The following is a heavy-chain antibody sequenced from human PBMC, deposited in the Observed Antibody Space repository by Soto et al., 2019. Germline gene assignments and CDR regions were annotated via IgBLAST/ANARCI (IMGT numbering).Heavy chain of an antibody. Sequence: RSLTCAVSGGSISSSNWWSWVRQPPGKGLEWIGEIYHSGSTNYNPSLKSRVTISVDKSKNQFSLKLSSVTAADTAVYYCARAGSTGYYYGMDVWGQGTTVTVSS. CDR1: GGSISSSNW. CDR2: IYHSGST. CDR3: ARAGSTGYYYGMDV. J-gene: IGHJ6*02. V-gene: IGHV4-4*02. D-gene: IGHD6-13*01.